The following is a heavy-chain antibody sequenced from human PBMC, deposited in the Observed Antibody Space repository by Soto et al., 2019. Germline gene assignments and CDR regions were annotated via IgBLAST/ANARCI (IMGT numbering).Heavy chain of an antibody. D-gene: IGHD2-15*01. J-gene: IGHJ3*02. CDR3: AISCSRGGVYAAGAFDAFDI. Sequence: QLQLQESGPGLVKPSETLSLTCTVSGGSISSSSYYWGWIRQPPGKGLEWIGSIYYSGSTYYNPSLKSRVTISVDTSKNQFSLKLSSVTAADTAVYYCAISCSRGGVYAAGAFDAFDIWGQGTMVTVSS. CDR2: IYYSGST. CDR1: GGSISSSSYY. V-gene: IGHV4-39*01.